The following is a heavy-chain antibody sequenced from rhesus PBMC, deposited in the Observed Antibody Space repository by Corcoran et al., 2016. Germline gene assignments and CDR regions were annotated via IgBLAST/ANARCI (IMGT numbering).Heavy chain of an antibody. CDR3: ARGGVVATAYFDY. Sequence: QVQLQESGPGLVKPSETLSLTCAVSGYSISSGYGWSWIRQPPGKGLEWIENNWGSSGSTNSTPSIKSRGTISKDTSKNQFSLKLSSVTAADTAVYYCARGGVVATAYFDYWGQGVLVTVSS. CDR1: GYSISSGYG. CDR2: NWGSSGST. D-gene: IGHD2-21*01. J-gene: IGHJ4*01. V-gene: IGHV4-127*01.